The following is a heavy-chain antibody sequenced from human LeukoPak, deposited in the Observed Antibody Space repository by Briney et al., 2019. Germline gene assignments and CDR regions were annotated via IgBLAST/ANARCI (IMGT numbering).Heavy chain of an antibody. V-gene: IGHV3-48*03. CDR1: GFTFSSYE. D-gene: IGHD3-22*01. J-gene: IGHJ6*03. CDR2: ISSSGSTI. CDR3: ARSHDSSGYSYYYYYMDV. Sequence: GGSLRLSCAASGFTFSSYEMNWVRQAPGKGLEWVSYISSSGSTIYYADSVKGRFTISRDNAKNSLYLQMNSLRAEDTAVYCCARSHDSSGYSYYYYYMDVWGKGTTVTVSS.